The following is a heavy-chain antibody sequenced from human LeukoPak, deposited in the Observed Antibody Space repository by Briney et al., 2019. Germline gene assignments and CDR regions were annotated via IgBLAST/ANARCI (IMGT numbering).Heavy chain of an antibody. J-gene: IGHJ4*02. D-gene: IGHD3-10*01. V-gene: IGHV3-23*01. CDR3: AKDFEGSRSYHCPFDY. Sequence: GGSLRLSCAASEFSVGSNYMTWVRQAPGKGLEWVSAVDTSGTSTYYADSVKGRFTTSRDNSRNTVYLQMNSLRADDTAVYYCAKDFEGSRSYHCPFDYWGQGSLVTVSS. CDR2: VDTSGTST. CDR1: EFSVGSNY.